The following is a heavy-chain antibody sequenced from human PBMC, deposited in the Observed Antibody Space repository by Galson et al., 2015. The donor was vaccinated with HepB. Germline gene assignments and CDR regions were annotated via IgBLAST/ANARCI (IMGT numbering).Heavy chain of an antibody. J-gene: IGHJ4*02. CDR2: LSGSGSST. D-gene: IGHD3-10*01. CDR1: GFPFSSHA. Sequence: SLRLSCAASGFPFSSHAMSWVRQTPGKGLEWVSALSGSGSSTFYAASVKGRFTISIDNSRNTLYLQMNSLRAEDTDLYYCAKVYYVSGSYYRGVNYLDYWGQGTLVTVSS. CDR3: AKVYYVSGSYYRGVNYLDY. V-gene: IGHV3-23*01.